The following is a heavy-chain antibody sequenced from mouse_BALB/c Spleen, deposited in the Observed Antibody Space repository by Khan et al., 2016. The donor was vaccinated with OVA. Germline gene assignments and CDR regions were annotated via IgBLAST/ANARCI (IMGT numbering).Heavy chain of an antibody. CDR3: VKGDDYDGTY. CDR1: GYTFTNYG. J-gene: IGHJ3*01. Sequence: QIQLVQSGPELKKPGEIVKISCKASGYTFTNYGMNWVKQAPGKGLKWMGWINTYTGETTYADDFKGRFAFSLEPSASTAYLQIKSLGNEDTAAYCCVKGDDYDGTYWGQGTVFTVSA. CDR2: INTYTGET. D-gene: IGHD2-4*01. V-gene: IGHV9-3-1*01.